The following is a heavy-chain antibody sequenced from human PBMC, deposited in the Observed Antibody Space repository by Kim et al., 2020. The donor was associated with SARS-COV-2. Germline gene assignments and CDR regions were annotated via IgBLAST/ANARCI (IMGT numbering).Heavy chain of an antibody. V-gene: IGHV4-4*07. Sequence: SETLSLICSVSGGSISSYYWTWIRQPAGKGLEWIGRIYSSGSTNYNPSLKSRVTMSVDTSKNQFSLKLSSVTAADTAVYYCARDFWVSSAAYYYGMDVWGQGTTVTVS. J-gene: IGHJ6*02. CDR3: ARDFWVSSAAYYYGMDV. CDR2: IYSSGST. CDR1: GGSISSYY. D-gene: IGHD3-3*01.